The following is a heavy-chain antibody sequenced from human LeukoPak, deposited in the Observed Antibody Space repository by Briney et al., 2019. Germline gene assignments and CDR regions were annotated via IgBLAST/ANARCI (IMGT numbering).Heavy chain of an antibody. Sequence: GGSLRLSCAASGFTFSSYGMDWVRQAPGKGLEWVANIREDESEKNYVDSVKGRFTISRDNAKNSLYLQMNSLRAEDTAVYYCAREVGVTAIFYYYGMDVWGQGTTVTVSS. CDR3: AREVGVTAIFYYYGMDV. D-gene: IGHD2-21*02. CDR1: GFTFSSYG. CDR2: IREDESEK. J-gene: IGHJ6*02. V-gene: IGHV3-7*01.